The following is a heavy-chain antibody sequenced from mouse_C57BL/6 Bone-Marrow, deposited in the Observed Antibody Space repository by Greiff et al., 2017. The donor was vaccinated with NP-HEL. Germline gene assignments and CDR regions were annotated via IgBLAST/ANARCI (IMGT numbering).Heavy chain of an antibody. D-gene: IGHD1-1*01. CDR3: ARDYYGSSYLDY. V-gene: IGHV1-9*01. CDR2: ILPGSGNT. CDR1: GYTFTGNW. Sequence: VQLQQSGAELMKPGASVQLSCKATGYTFTGNWIEWVKQRPGHGLEWIGEILPGSGNTSYNERFKGKATFTADTSANTAYMQRSRLTTEDSAIYYCARDYYGSSYLDYWGQGTTLTVSS. J-gene: IGHJ2*01.